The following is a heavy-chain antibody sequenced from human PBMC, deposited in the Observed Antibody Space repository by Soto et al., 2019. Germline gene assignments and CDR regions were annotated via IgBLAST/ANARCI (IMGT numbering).Heavy chain of an antibody. D-gene: IGHD3-22*01. J-gene: IGHJ4*02. Sequence: QVQLVQSGAEVKKPGASVKVSCKASGYTFTSHGICWVRQAPGQGPEWMGWSSTYNGDTRYAQNLQGRVTMTTDTSTSTAYMELRSLRADDTAVYYCARSSSGYYAYWGQGTLVTVSS. CDR2: SSTYNGDT. CDR3: ARSSSGYYAY. V-gene: IGHV1-18*01. CDR1: GYTFTSHG.